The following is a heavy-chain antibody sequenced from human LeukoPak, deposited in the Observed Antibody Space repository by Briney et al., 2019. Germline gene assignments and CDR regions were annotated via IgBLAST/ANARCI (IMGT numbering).Heavy chain of an antibody. CDR1: GFTFSDYY. V-gene: IGHV3-11*01. Sequence: GGSLRLSCAASGFTFSDYYMSWIRQAPGKGLEWVSYISSSGSTIYYADSVKGRFTISRDNSKNTLYLQMNSLRAEDTAVYYCAKWSTMVRGDPIFDYWGQGTLVTVSS. CDR2: ISSSGSTI. J-gene: IGHJ4*02. CDR3: AKWSTMVRGDPIFDY. D-gene: IGHD3-10*01.